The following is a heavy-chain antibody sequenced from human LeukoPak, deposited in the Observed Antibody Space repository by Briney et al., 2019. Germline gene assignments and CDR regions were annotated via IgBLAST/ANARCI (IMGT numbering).Heavy chain of an antibody. Sequence: SGPTLFKPTQTLTLTCSFSGFSISTHGVGVGWIRQPPGKALEWLSLIYWDDDKRYSPSLKSRLTITKDTSKNQVVLTMTNMDPVDTATYYCAHRREYSSTWYWANFDYWGQGTLVTVSS. D-gene: IGHD6-13*01. CDR1: GFSISTHGVG. J-gene: IGHJ4*02. V-gene: IGHV2-5*02. CDR3: AHRREYSSTWYWANFDY. CDR2: IYWDDDK.